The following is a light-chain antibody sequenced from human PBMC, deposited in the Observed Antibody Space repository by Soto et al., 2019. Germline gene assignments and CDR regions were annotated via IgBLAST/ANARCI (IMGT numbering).Light chain of an antibody. V-gene: IGLV2-8*01. CDR2: EVS. CDR3: RSYAGSNNYV. Sequence: QSVLTQPPSASGAPGQSVTISCTGTSSEVGGYNYVSWYQQHPGKAPKLMIYEVSKRPSGVPDRFSGSKSGNTASLTVSGLQSEDEADYYCRSYAGSNNYVFGTGTKVTVL. CDR1: SSEVGGYNY. J-gene: IGLJ1*01.